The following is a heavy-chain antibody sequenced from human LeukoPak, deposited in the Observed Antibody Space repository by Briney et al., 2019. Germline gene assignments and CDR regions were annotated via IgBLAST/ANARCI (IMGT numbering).Heavy chain of an antibody. V-gene: IGHV4-59*08. D-gene: IGHD6-19*01. Sequence: PSETLSLTCAVYGGSFSSYYWSWIRQPPGKGLEWIGYIYYSGSTNYNPSLKSRVTISVDTSKNQFSLKLSSVTAADTAVYYCASGIAVAGTVGFDPWGQGTLVTVSS. CDR2: IYYSGST. CDR1: GGSFSSYY. CDR3: ASGIAVAGTVGFDP. J-gene: IGHJ5*02.